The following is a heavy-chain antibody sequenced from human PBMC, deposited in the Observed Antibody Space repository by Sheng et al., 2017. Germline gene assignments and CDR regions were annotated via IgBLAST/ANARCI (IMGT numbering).Heavy chain of an antibody. V-gene: IGHV1-69*13. J-gene: IGHJ4*02. D-gene: IGHD2-2*01. Sequence: QVQLVQSGAEVKKPGSSVKVSCKASGGTFSSYAISWVRQAPGQGLEWMGGIIPIFGTANYAQKFQGRVTITADESTSTAYMELSSLRSEDTAVYYCARDPKPIVVVPAAMKWFGELLADWGQGTLVTVSS. CDR3: ARDPKPIVVVPAAMKWFGELLAD. CDR1: GGTFSSYA. CDR2: IIPIFGTA.